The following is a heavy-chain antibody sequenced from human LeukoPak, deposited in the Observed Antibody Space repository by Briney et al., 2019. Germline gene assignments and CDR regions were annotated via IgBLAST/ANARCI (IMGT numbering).Heavy chain of an antibody. V-gene: IGHV1-2*02. CDR2: INPNSGGT. CDR3: ARANWNYNDYYYYYMDV. CDR1: GYTCTGYY. J-gene: IGHJ6*03. Sequence: ASVKVSCKASGYTCTGYYMHWVRQAPGQGLEWMGWINPNSGGTNYAQKFQGRVTMTRDTSISTAYMELSRLRSDDTAVYYCARANWNYNDYYYYYMDVWGKGTTVTVSS. D-gene: IGHD1-7*01.